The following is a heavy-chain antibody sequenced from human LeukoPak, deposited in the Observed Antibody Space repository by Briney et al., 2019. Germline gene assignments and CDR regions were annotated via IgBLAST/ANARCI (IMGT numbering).Heavy chain of an antibody. CDR3: ARDRRSEGGVRASFDY. V-gene: IGHV4-34*01. CDR2: INHSGST. Sequence: SETLSLTCAVYGGPFSGYYWSWIRQPPGKGLEWIGEINHSGSTNYNPSLKSRVTISVDTSKNQFSLKLSSVTAADTAVYYCARDRRSEGGVRASFDYWGQGTLVTVSS. CDR1: GGPFSGYY. D-gene: IGHD3-10*01. J-gene: IGHJ4*02.